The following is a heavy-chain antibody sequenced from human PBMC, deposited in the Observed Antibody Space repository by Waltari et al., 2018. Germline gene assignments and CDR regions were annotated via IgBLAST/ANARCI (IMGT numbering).Heavy chain of an antibody. Sequence: QVQLQESGPGLVKPSQTLSLPCTVSGGSISSGSYYWSWIRRPAGKGLEWVSYISSSGSTIYYADSVKGRFTISRDNAKNSLYLQMNSLRAEDTAVYYCARDQGEVTSQPDLWGRGTLVTVSS. CDR1: GGSISSGSYY. D-gene: IGHD2-2*01. CDR3: ARDQGEVTSQPDL. V-gene: IGHV3-11*04. J-gene: IGHJ2*01. CDR2: ISSSGSTI.